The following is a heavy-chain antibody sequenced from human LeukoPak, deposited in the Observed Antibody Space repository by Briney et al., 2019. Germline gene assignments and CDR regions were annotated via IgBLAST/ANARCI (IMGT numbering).Heavy chain of an antibody. Sequence: SETLSLTCSVSGGSISSSSYYWGWIRQPPGKGREWIGTIYYSGSTYYNPSLKSRVTISVDTSKNQFSLKLSSVTAADTAVYYCARLRSTVTILYYFDYWGQGTLVTVSS. D-gene: IGHD4-17*01. CDR1: GGSISSSSYY. CDR2: IYYSGST. CDR3: ARLRSTVTILYYFDY. V-gene: IGHV4-39*01. J-gene: IGHJ4*02.